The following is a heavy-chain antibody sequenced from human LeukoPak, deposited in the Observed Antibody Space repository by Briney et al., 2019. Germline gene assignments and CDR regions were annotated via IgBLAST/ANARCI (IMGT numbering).Heavy chain of an antibody. CDR3: ARHGCSSTSCEGYYYGMDV. Sequence: GESLKISCKGSGYSFTSYWIGWVRQMPGKGLEWMGIIYPGDSDTRYSPSFQGQVTISADKSISTAYLQWSSLKASDTAMYYCARHGCSSTSCEGYYYGMDVWGQGTTVTVSS. J-gene: IGHJ6*02. CDR2: IYPGDSDT. CDR1: GYSFTSYW. V-gene: IGHV5-51*01. D-gene: IGHD2-2*01.